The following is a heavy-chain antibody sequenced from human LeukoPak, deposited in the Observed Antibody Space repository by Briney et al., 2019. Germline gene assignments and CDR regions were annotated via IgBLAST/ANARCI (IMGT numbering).Heavy chain of an antibody. CDR3: AKGSRDSTSYCFDY. Sequence: PGGSLRLSCAASGFTFSSYSMNWVRQAPGKGLEWVSSISSSSSYIYYADSVKGRFTISRDNAKNSLYLQMNSLRAEDTAVYYCAKGSRDSTSYCFDYWGQGTLVTVSS. V-gene: IGHV3-21*01. CDR1: GFTFSSYS. D-gene: IGHD3-22*01. J-gene: IGHJ4*02. CDR2: ISSSSSYI.